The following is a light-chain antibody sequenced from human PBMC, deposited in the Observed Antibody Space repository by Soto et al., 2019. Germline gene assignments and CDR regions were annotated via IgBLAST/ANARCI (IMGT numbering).Light chain of an antibody. Sequence: DIQMTQSPSSLSASVGDRVTITCRASQTLNSYLNWYQQKSPKAPKLLIYAASRLQSGVPSRFDRSGTTRDFTLTFASLQTEEFATYFWQQSFSTPPAFGQGTKL. V-gene: IGKV1-39*01. CDR1: QTLNSY. CDR2: AAS. J-gene: IGKJ2*01. CDR3: QQSFSTPPA.